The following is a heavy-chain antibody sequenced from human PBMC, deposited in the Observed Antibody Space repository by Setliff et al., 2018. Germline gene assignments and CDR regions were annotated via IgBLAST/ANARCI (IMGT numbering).Heavy chain of an antibody. CDR2: ISGSAQTT. Sequence: PGGSLRLSCAASGYTSSSYAMTWVRQAPGKGLEWVSMISGSAQTTYYADSVKGRFTISRDNSKNTVYLEMNSLRAEDTAVYYCAKRGPYCSGGTCHYYFDYWGQGTLVTVSS. D-gene: IGHD2-15*01. CDR1: GYTSSSYA. CDR3: AKRGPYCSGGTCHYYFDY. V-gene: IGHV3-23*01. J-gene: IGHJ4*02.